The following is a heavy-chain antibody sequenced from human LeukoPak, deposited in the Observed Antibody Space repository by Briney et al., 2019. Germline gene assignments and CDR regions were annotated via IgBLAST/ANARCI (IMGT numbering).Heavy chain of an antibody. Sequence: GASVKVSCKASGYTFTDYYINWVRQAPGQGLEWMGWINPNSGGTNYAQKFQGRVTMTRDTSISTAYMELSRLRSDDTAVYYCASSIAVAGTGFDYWGQGTLVTVSS. J-gene: IGHJ4*02. V-gene: IGHV1-2*02. CDR3: ASSIAVAGTGFDY. CDR1: GYTFTDYY. D-gene: IGHD6-19*01. CDR2: INPNSGGT.